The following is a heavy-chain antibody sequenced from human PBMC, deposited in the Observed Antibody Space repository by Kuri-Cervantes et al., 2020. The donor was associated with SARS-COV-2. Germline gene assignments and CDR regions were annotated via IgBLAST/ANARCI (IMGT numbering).Heavy chain of an antibody. Sequence: LSLTCAASGFIFSTSGMHWVRQAPGKGLEWVALISYDGGNTYYADSAQGRFTISRDNAKNSLYLQMNSLRAEDTAVYYCARDRITIFGRYYYGMDVWGQGTTVTVSS. CDR1: GFIFSTSG. D-gene: IGHD3-3*01. V-gene: IGHV3-30*03. CDR3: ARDRITIFGRYYYGMDV. J-gene: IGHJ6*02. CDR2: ISYDGGNT.